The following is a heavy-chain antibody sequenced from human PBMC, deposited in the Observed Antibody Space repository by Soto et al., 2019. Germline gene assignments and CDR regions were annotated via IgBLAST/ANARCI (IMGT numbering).Heavy chain of an antibody. CDR1: GYAYTNYP. V-gene: IGHV1-3*01. CDR2: INVGNGNI. CDR3: ASSSERGH. J-gene: IGHJ4*02. Sequence: QVQLVQYGAEVKKPGASVKVSCKASGYAYTNYPIHWVRQAPGQGLEWMGWINVGNGNIKYSQKFQGRVTMTRDTSASTAYMELSSLGSEDTALYYCASSSERGHWGQGTLVTVSS.